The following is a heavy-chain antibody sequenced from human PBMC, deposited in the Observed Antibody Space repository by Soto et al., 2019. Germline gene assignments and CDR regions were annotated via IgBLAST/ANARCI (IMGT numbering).Heavy chain of an antibody. J-gene: IGHJ6*01. CDR3: ARDSAYDDFWRGRRGMDV. CDR1: GYTFTSYG. D-gene: IGHD3-3*01. Sequence: ASVKVSCKASGYTFTSYGISWVRQAPGQGLEWMGWISAYNGNTNYAQKLQGRVTMTTDTSTSTGYMELRSLRSDDTPVYYCARDSAYDDFWRGRRGMDVWEQGTTVTVSS. V-gene: IGHV1-18*01. CDR2: ISAYNGNT.